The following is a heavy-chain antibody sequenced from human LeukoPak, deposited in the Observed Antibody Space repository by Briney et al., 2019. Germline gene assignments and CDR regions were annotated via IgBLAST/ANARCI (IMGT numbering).Heavy chain of an antibody. CDR3: ARGLGQWLATLGY. V-gene: IGHV3-23*01. Sequence: GGSLRLSCATSGFTFSTYAMSWVRQAPGKGLEWVSAISDSGAYTYTADSVKGRFTISRDESKSTVYLQMNSVRTEDTAVYYCARGLGQWLATLGYWGQGTLVTVSS. CDR1: GFTFSTYA. J-gene: IGHJ4*02. D-gene: IGHD6-19*01. CDR2: ISDSGAYT.